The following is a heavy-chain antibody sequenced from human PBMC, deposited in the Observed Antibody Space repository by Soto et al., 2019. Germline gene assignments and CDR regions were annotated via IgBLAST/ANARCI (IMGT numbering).Heavy chain of an antibody. CDR2: ITPFNGNT. Sequence: SLKVSCKASGYTFTYRYLHWVRQAPGQALEWMGWITPFNGNTNYAQKFQDRATITRDRSMSTAYMELSSLRSEDTAMYYCASSTVTYLEIVGPLDCMDAWGKGTTVTVYS. D-gene: IGHD4-17*01. V-gene: IGHV1-45*02. CDR3: ASSTVTYLEIVGPLDCMDA. J-gene: IGHJ6*04. CDR1: GYTFTYRY.